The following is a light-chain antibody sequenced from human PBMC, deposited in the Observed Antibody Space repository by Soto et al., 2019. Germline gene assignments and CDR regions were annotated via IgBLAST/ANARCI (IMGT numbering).Light chain of an antibody. J-gene: IGLJ1*01. Sequence: QSVLTQPPSASGTPGQRVTISCSGSSSNIGSNTVNWYQQLPGPATKLLIYSNNQRPSGVPDRFSGSKSGTSASLAISGLQSEDDTDDYCAAWDDSLTGRVFGTGTKLTVL. CDR1: SSNIGSNT. V-gene: IGLV1-44*01. CDR3: AAWDDSLTGRV. CDR2: SNN.